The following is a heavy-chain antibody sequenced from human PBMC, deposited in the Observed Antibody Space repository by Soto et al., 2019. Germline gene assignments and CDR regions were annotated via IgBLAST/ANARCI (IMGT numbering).Heavy chain of an antibody. D-gene: IGHD5-18*01. V-gene: IGHV3-33*01. CDR2: IWYDGSNK. J-gene: IGHJ6*02. CDR1: GFTFSSYG. CDR3: ASLVDTAMDAYYYYYGMDV. Sequence: PRGSLRLSCAASGFTFSSYGMHWVRQAPGKGLEWLAVIWYDGSNKYYADSVKGRFTISRDNSKNTRYLQMNSLRAEDTAVYYCASLVDTAMDAYYYYYGMDVWGQGTTVTVSS.